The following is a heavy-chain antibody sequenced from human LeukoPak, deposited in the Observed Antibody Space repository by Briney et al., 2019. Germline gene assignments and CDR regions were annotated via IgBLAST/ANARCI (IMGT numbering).Heavy chain of an antibody. Sequence: ASVKVSCQASGYTFTGYYMHWVRQAPGQGLEWMGWINPNSGGTNYAQKFQGRVTMTRDTSISTAYMELSRLRSDDTAVYYCATEGIAAAGTCFDYWGQGTLVTVSS. J-gene: IGHJ4*02. D-gene: IGHD6-13*01. CDR1: GYTFTGYY. CDR3: ATEGIAAAGTCFDY. CDR2: INPNSGGT. V-gene: IGHV1-2*02.